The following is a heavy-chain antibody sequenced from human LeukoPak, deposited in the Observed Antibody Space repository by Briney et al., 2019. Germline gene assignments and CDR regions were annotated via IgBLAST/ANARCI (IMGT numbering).Heavy chain of an antibody. J-gene: IGHJ4*02. Sequence: ASVKVSCKASGYTFTGYYMHWVRQDPGQGLEWMGWINTNTGNPTYAQGFTGRFVFSLDTSVSTAYLQISSLKAEDTAVYYCARDRVTTRVAFVYWGQGTLVTISS. CDR2: INTNTGNP. D-gene: IGHD4-17*01. V-gene: IGHV7-4-1*02. CDR1: GYTFTGYY. CDR3: ARDRVTTRVAFVY.